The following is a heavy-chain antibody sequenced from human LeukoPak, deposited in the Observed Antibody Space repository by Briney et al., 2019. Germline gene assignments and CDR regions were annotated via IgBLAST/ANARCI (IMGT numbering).Heavy chain of an antibody. V-gene: IGHV1-18*01. Sequence: ASVKVSCKASGYTFTSYGISWVRQAPGQGLEWMGWINGHNGHTNYAQKLQGRVTMTRNTSISTAYMELSSLRSEDTAVYYCARAADRWTYYDFWSGPNPFDPWGQGTLVTVSS. J-gene: IGHJ5*02. CDR2: INGHNGHT. CDR3: ARAADRWTYYDFWSGPNPFDP. D-gene: IGHD3-3*01. CDR1: GYTFTSYG.